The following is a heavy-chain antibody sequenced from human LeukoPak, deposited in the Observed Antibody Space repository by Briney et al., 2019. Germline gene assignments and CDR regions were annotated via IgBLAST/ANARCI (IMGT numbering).Heavy chain of an antibody. CDR3: LRDLNWSLDQ. CDR1: GFTFSNYM. J-gene: IGHJ4*02. Sequence: GGSLRLSCAASGFTFSNYMMHWVRQAPGKGLVWVSRIKSDGITITYAGSVKGRFTISRDNAKNTLYLQMNSLRAEDTAVYYCLRDLNWSLDQWGQGTLVTVSS. V-gene: IGHV3-74*01. D-gene: IGHD1-20*01. CDR2: IKSDGITI.